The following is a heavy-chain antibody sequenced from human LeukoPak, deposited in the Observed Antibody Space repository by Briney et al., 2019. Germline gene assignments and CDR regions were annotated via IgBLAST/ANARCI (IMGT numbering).Heavy chain of an antibody. J-gene: IGHJ6*02. D-gene: IGHD6-13*01. V-gene: IGHV3-48*03. Sequence: GSLRPSSAASGFTFSSYEINCVRQAQGKGLEWVSYISSGGSTKYYADSVKGRFTISRDNAKNSLYLQMNSLRVEDTAVYYCARVYSSTAVKGMGFWGRGTTVTVCS. CDR1: GFTFSSYE. CDR2: ISSGGSTK. CDR3: ARVYSSTAVKGMGF.